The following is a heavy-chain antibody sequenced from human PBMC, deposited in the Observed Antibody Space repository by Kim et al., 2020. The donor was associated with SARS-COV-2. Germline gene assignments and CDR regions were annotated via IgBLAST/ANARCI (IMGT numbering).Heavy chain of an antibody. D-gene: IGHD1-1*01. Sequence: SVKGRFTISRDNAKNSLYLQMNSLRAEDTAVYYCARADVSTTGTFNYFDYWGQGTLVTVSS. V-gene: IGHV3-11*05. J-gene: IGHJ4*02. CDR3: ARADVSTTGTFNYFDY.